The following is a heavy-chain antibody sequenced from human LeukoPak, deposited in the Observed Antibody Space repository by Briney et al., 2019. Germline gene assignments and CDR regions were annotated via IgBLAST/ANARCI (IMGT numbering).Heavy chain of an antibody. D-gene: IGHD3-16*01. CDR2: ISYDGSVK. V-gene: IGHV3-30-3*01. CDR3: ASGGRDARSNAEYFQH. Sequence: PGGSLRLSCAASEFTFSRYAMHWVRQAPGKGLEWVTVISYDGSVKDYADSVKGRFTISRDNPTNTLYLQLNSLRDEDTAVYHCASGGRDARSNAEYFQHWGQGTLVTVSS. CDR1: EFTFSRYA. J-gene: IGHJ1*01.